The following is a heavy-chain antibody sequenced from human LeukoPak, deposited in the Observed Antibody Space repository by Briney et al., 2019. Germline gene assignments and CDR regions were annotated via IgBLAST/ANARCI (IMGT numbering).Heavy chain of an antibody. J-gene: IGHJ4*02. V-gene: IGHV3-48*02. CDR1: GFTFSTYT. Sequence: GGSLRLSCAASGFTFSTYTMNWVRQAPGKGLEWVSTVSDSRDVHYSDSVKGRFTISRDNARNSLYLQMNSLRDEDTAVYYCTRDGLHTAHFDYWGQGTLVTVSS. CDR3: TRDGLHTAHFDY. CDR2: VSDSRDV. D-gene: IGHD5-18*01.